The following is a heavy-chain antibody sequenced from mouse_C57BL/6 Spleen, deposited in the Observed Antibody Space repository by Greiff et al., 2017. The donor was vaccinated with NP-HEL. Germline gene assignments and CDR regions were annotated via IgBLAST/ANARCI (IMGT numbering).Heavy chain of an antibody. CDR3: ARKVIIDWYFDV. J-gene: IGHJ1*03. Sequence: EVKVVESGGGLVKPGGSLKLSCAASGFTFSSYAMSWVRQTPEKRLEWVATISDGGSYTYYPDNVKGRFTISRDNAKNNLYLQMSHLKSEDTAMYYCARKVIIDWYFDVWGTGTTVTVSS. CDR1: GFTFSSYA. CDR2: ISDGGSYT. V-gene: IGHV5-4*03. D-gene: IGHD2-4*01.